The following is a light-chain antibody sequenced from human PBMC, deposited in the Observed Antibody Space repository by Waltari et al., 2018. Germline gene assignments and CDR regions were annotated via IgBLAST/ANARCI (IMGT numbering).Light chain of an antibody. J-gene: IGKJ1*01. CDR2: DAS. V-gene: IGKV1-5*01. CDR1: ESIIDY. Sequence: DIQMTQSPSTLSPSVGDTVTITCRARESIIDYLAWYQQKPGKAPKLLIYDASTLKNGVPSRFSGSVSGTEFTLTISSLQPDDFATYYCQHYSGFSSRTFGQGTKVDIK. CDR3: QHYSGFSSRT.